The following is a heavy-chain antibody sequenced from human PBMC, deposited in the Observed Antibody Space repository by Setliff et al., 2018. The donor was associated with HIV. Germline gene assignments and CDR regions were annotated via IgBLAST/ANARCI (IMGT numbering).Heavy chain of an antibody. J-gene: IGHJ6*03. V-gene: IGHV1-69*06. Sequence: GASVKVSCKASGGTFSSYAISWVRQAPGQGLEWMGRIIPIFGTAYYAQKFQGRVTITADKSTSTAYMELSSLRSEDTAVYYCAREHSRLRFLEWLPPYYYYYMDVWGKGTTVTVSS. CDR2: IIPIFGTA. CDR3: AREHSRLRFLEWLPPYYYYYMDV. D-gene: IGHD3-3*01. CDR1: GGTFSSYA.